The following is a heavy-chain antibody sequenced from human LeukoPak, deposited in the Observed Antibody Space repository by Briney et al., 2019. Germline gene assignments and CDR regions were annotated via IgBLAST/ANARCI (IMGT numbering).Heavy chain of an antibody. CDR2: MNPNSGNT. Sequence: ASVKVSCKASGYTFTSYGISWVRQATGQGLEWMGWMNPNSGNTGYAQKFQGRVTMTRNTSISTAYMELSSLRSEDTAVYYCAKGHYYYYGMDVWGQGTTVTVSS. CDR3: AKGHYYYYGMDV. J-gene: IGHJ6*02. CDR1: GYTFTSYG. V-gene: IGHV1-8*02.